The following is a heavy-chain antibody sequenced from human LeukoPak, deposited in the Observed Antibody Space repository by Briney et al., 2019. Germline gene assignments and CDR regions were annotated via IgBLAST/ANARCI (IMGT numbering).Heavy chain of an antibody. V-gene: IGHV1-69*13. CDR1: GGTFSSYA. D-gene: IGHD6-6*01. CDR2: IIPIFGTA. J-gene: IGHJ4*02. Sequence: SVKVSCKASGGTFSSYAISWVRQAPGQGLEWMGGIIPIFGTANYAQKFQGRVTITADESTSTAYMELSSLRSEDTAVYYCARSPLAARVTLFDYWGQGTLVTVSS. CDR3: ARSPLAARVTLFDY.